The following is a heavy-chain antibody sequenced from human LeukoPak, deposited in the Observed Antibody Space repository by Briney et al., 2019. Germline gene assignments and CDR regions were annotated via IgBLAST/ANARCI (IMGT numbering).Heavy chain of an antibody. V-gene: IGHV3-23*01. CDR3: AKDISGYYRPFDY. Sequence: GGSLRLSCAASGFSFSGYAMSWVRQAPGKGLEWVSSISGSGSHTYHADSVKGRFTISRDNSKNTLYLQMNSLRAEDTAVYYGAKDISGYYRPFDYWGQGTLVTVSS. CDR2: ISGSGSHT. D-gene: IGHD3-22*01. J-gene: IGHJ4*02. CDR1: GFSFSGYA.